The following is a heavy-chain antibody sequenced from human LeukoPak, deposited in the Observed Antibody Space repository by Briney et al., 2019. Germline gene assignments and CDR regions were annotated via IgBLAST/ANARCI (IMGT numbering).Heavy chain of an antibody. J-gene: IGHJ3*02. D-gene: IGHD3-22*01. V-gene: IGHV5-51*01. CDR3: ARLSEGIYYDSSAQGAFDI. Sequence: GESLKISCKGSGYSFTSYWIGWVRQMPGKGLEWMGIIYPGDSDTRYSPSFQGQVTISADKSISTAYLQWSSLKASDTAMYYCARLSEGIYYDSSAQGAFDIWGQGTMVTVSS. CDR2: IYPGDSDT. CDR1: GYSFTSYW.